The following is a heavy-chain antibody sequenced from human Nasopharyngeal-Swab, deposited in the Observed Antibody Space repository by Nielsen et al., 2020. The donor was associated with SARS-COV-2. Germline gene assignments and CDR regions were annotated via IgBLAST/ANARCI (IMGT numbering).Heavy chain of an antibody. Sequence: SETLSLTCTVSGGSISGYYWSWIRQPPGKGLEWIGYIYYSGSTNYNPSLKSRVTISVDTSKTQFSLNLNSVTAADTAVYYCARGSGSYYYAMAFWGQGTTVTVSS. CDR3: ARGSGSYYYAMAF. V-gene: IGHV4-59*01. CDR2: IYYSGST. J-gene: IGHJ6*02. D-gene: IGHD6-19*01. CDR1: GGSISGYY.